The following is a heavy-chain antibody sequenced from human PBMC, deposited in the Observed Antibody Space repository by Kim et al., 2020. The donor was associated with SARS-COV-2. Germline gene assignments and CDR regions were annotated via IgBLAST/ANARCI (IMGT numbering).Heavy chain of an antibody. Sequence: ASVKVSCKASGYTFTSYGISWVRQAPGQGLEWMGWISAYNGNTNYAQKLQGRVTMTTDTSTSTAYMELRSLRSDDTAVYYCARGLCRDGCYGSGSYYRGQWRSYYYYGMDVWGQGTTVTVSS. CDR3: ARGLCRDGCYGSGSYYRGQWRSYYYYGMDV. D-gene: IGHD3-10*01. V-gene: IGHV1-18*04. CDR1: GYTFTSYG. J-gene: IGHJ6*02. CDR2: ISAYNGNT.